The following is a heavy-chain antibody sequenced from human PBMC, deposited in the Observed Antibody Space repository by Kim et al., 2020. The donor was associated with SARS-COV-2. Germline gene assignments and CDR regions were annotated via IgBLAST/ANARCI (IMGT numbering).Heavy chain of an antibody. D-gene: IGHD6-19*01. V-gene: IGHV3-7*01. CDR2: IKQDGNQK. CDR1: GFTFSSYW. CDR3: ARDGDLYSSGKDAFDI. J-gene: IGHJ3*02. Sequence: GGSLRLSCAASGFTFSSYWMTWVRLAPGKGLEWVANIKQDGNQKYYVDSVKGRFTISRDNAENSLYLQMNSLRAEDTAVYYCARDGDLYSSGKDAFDIWGQGTMVTFSS.